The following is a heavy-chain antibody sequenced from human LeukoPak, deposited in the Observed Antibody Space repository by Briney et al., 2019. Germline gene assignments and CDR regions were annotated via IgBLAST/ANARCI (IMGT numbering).Heavy chain of an antibody. J-gene: IGHJ4*02. CDR1: GGSISSYY. Sequence: PSETLSLTCTVSGGSISSYYWSWIRQPPGKGLEWIGEINHSGSTNYNPSLKSRVTISVDTSKNQFSLKLSSVTAADTAVYYCARSHYYDSSGYYPYWGQGTLVTVSS. CDR3: ARSHYYDSSGYYPY. CDR2: INHSGST. D-gene: IGHD3-22*01. V-gene: IGHV4-34*01.